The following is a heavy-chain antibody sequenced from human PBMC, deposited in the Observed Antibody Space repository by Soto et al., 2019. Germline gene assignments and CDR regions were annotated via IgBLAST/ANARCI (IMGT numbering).Heavy chain of an antibody. Sequence: GGSLRLSCAASGFTFSSYWMHWVRQAPGKGLVWVSRINSDGSSTSYADSVKGRFTISRDNAKNTLYLQMNSLRAEDTAVYYCARSRATVLMVYANRNGRNDYWGQGTLVTVSS. V-gene: IGHV3-74*01. J-gene: IGHJ4*02. CDR2: INSDGSST. CDR3: ARSRATVLMVYANRNGRNDY. CDR1: GFTFSSYW. D-gene: IGHD2-8*01.